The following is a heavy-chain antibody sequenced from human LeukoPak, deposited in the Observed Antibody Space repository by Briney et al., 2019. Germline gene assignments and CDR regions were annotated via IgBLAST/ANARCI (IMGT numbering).Heavy chain of an antibody. V-gene: IGHV4-39*02. J-gene: IGHJ4*02. Sequence: SETLSLTCTVSGASISSGSYYWGWIRQPPGKGLEWIGTIYYSGYTYYNPSLKRRVTISVDTSKNQFSLNVSSVTAADTAVYYCARERRGPAAIPTDFDYWGQGTLVTVSS. D-gene: IGHD2-2*01. CDR3: ARERRGPAAIPTDFDY. CDR1: GASISSGSYY. CDR2: IYYSGYT.